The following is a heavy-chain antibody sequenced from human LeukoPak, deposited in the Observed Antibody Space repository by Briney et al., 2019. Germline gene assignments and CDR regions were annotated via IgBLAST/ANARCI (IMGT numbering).Heavy chain of an antibody. V-gene: IGHV4-4*08. J-gene: IGHJ4*02. CDR2: ISSSGST. CDR3: AKDQTHYYDNTGYY. D-gene: IGHD3-22*01. CDR1: GGSISSYY. Sequence: SETLSLTCTVSGGSISSYYWSWIRQPPGKGLEWIGRISSSGSTNYNPSLKSRVTISVDTSKNQFSLKLSSVTAADTAVYYCAKDQTHYYDNTGYYWGQGTLVTVSS.